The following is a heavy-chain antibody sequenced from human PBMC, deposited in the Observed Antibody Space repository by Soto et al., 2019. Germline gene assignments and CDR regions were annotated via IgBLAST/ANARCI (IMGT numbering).Heavy chain of an antibody. CDR2: IIPVFGTT. Sequence: QEQLVQSGAEVNKPGSSVKVSCKDSGGLFSSFAISWVRQAPGQGLEWMGGIIPVFGTTNYAQKFQGRVTITADESTNTAYMELSSLTSDDTAMYYCARGGGPYVWFNEFWGQGTQVTVSS. J-gene: IGHJ4*02. V-gene: IGHV1-69*01. D-gene: IGHD3-16*01. CDR3: ARGGGPYVWFNEF. CDR1: GGLFSSFA.